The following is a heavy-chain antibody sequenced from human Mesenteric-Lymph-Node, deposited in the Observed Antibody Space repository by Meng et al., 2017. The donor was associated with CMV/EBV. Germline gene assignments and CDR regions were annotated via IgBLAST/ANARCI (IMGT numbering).Heavy chain of an antibody. CDR3: ARGPNGREYQLLYYGMDV. CDR1: GFTFNSYE. J-gene: IGHJ6*02. V-gene: IGHV3-48*03. CDR2: ICSSGTTM. D-gene: IGHD2-2*01. Sequence: GESLKISCVVSGFTFNSYEMNWVRQAPGKGLEWVSYICSSGTTMNYADSLKGRFTISRDNAKKLVHLQMSSLRAEDTAVDSCARGPNGREYQLLYYGMDVWGQGTTVTVSS.